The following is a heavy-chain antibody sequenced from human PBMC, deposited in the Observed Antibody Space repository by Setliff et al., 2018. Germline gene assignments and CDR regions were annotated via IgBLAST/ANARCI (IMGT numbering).Heavy chain of an antibody. V-gene: IGHV1-8*01. Sequence: ASVKVSCKASGGAFSNYGITWVRQATGQGLEWMGWMNPNSGNTGYAQKFQGRVTMTRNTSISTAYMELSSLGSEDTAVYYCARLSHILTGYLNYYYYMDVWGKGTTVTVSS. D-gene: IGHD3-9*01. CDR1: GGAFSNYG. CDR3: ARLSHILTGYLNYYYYMDV. J-gene: IGHJ6*03. CDR2: MNPNSGNT.